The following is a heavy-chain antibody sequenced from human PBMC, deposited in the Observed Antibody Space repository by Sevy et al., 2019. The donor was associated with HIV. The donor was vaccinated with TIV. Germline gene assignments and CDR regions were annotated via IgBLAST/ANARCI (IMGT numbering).Heavy chain of an antibody. V-gene: IGHV3-30*02. CDR1: GFTFSSYG. D-gene: IGHD5-18*01. Sequence: GGSLRLSCAASGFTFSSYGMHWVRQAPGKGLEWVAFIRYDGSNKYYADSLKGPFTIARDNSKNTLYLQMNSRRAEDTDWYYCAKDRGYSYGYSDYWGQGTLVTVSS. CDR3: AKDRGYSYGYSDY. CDR2: IRYDGSNK. J-gene: IGHJ4*02.